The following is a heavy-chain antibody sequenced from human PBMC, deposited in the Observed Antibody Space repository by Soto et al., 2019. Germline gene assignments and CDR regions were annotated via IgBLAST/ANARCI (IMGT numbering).Heavy chain of an antibody. D-gene: IGHD3-22*01. CDR3: ARDYDSSGYFLHYFDY. CDR1: GFTFSSYS. CDR2: IKEDGSEK. Sequence: PGGSLRLSCAASGFTFSSYSMSWVRQAPGKGLEWVANIKEDGSEKYSVDSVKGRFIISRDNAKNSMFLQMNNLRAEDTAVYYCARDYDSSGYFLHYFDYWGQGTRVSVSS. V-gene: IGHV3-7*03. J-gene: IGHJ4*02.